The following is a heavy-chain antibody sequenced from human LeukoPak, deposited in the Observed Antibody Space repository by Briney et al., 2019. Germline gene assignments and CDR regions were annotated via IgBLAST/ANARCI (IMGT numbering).Heavy chain of an antibody. CDR1: GFTFSSYA. CDR2: ISGSGGST. D-gene: IGHD2-15*01. J-gene: IGHJ4*02. Sequence: GGSLTPSCAASGFTFSSYAMSWVRQAPGKGLEWVSAISGSGGSTYYADSVTGRFTSSRDNSKNTLYLQMISLRAEDTAVYYCAKDRSPLGYCSGGSCYIFDYWGQGTLVTVSS. V-gene: IGHV3-23*01. CDR3: AKDRSPLGYCSGGSCYIFDY.